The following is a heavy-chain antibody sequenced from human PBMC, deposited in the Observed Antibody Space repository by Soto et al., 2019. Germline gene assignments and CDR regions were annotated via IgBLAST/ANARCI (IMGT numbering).Heavy chain of an antibody. V-gene: IGHV3-30*18. Sequence: RHSCAPAEFTLISYEVHWVRPTPGKGMTWVAVISYDGSNKYYADSVKGRFTISRDNSKNTLYLQMNSLRAEDTAVYYCAKNVAYYDSSGYYPYYGMDVWGQGTTVTVSS. CDR2: ISYDGSNK. J-gene: IGHJ6*02. CDR3: AKNVAYYDSSGYYPYYGMDV. CDR1: EFTLISYE. D-gene: IGHD3-22*01.